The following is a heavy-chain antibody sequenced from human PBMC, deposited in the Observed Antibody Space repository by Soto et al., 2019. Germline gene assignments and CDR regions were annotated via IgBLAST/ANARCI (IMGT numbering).Heavy chain of an antibody. V-gene: IGHV3-30*18. D-gene: IGHD3-22*01. CDR1: GFTFSSYG. CDR3: AKDLWAPFYYDSSPPPDY. J-gene: IGHJ4*02. CDR2: ISYDGSNK. Sequence: QVQLVESGGGVVQPGRSLRLSCAASGFTFSSYGMHWVRQAPGKGLEWVAVISYDGSNKYYADSVKGRFSISRDNSKNTLYLQMNSLRAEDTAVYYCAKDLWAPFYYDSSPPPDYWGQGTLVTVSS.